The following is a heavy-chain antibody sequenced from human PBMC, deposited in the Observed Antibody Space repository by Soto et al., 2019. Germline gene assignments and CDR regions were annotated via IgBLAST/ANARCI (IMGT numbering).Heavy chain of an antibody. J-gene: IGHJ5*02. CDR2: ISSSSSTI. V-gene: IGHV3-48*02. Sequence: EVQLVESGGGLVQPGGSLGLSCAASGFTFSSYSMNWVRQAPGKGLEWVSYISSSSSTIYYADSVKGRFTISRDNAKNSLYLQMNSLRDEDTAVYYCARKIAVAGRNWFDPWGQGTLVTVSS. CDR3: ARKIAVAGRNWFDP. CDR1: GFTFSSYS. D-gene: IGHD6-19*01.